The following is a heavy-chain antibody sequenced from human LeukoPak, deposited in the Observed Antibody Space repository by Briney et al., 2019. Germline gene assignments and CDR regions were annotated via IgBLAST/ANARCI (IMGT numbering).Heavy chain of an antibody. Sequence: GSLRLSCAASGFTFSSYALSWVRQAPGKGLEWVSAISGSGGSTYYADSVKGRFTISRDNSKNTLYLQMNSLRAEDTAVYYCAKARAGSGNYYYYYGMDVWGQGTTVTVSS. CDR1: GFTFSSYA. V-gene: IGHV3-23*01. CDR2: ISGSGGST. CDR3: AKARAGSGNYYYYYGMDV. D-gene: IGHD3-10*01. J-gene: IGHJ6*02.